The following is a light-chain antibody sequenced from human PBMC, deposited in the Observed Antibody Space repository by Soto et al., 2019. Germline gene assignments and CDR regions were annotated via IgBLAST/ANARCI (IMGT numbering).Light chain of an antibody. V-gene: IGLV8-61*01. CDR2: STN. CDR3: VLYMGSGIGV. J-gene: IGLJ3*02. CDR1: SGSVSTNYH. Sequence: QTVVTQEPSVSVSPGRTVTLTCGLSSGSVSTNYHPSWYQQTPGQAPRTLIYSTNTRSSGVPDRFSGSILGNKAALTITGAQADDESNYYCVLYMGSGIGVFGGGTKLTVL.